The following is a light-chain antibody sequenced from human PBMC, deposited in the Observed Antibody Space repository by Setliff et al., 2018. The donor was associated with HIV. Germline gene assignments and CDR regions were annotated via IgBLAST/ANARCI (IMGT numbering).Light chain of an antibody. J-gene: IGLJ2*01. CDR1: NIGSKS. CDR3: QVWDSSSDHVV. Sequence: SYELTQPPSVSVAPGKTARITCGGNNIGSKSVHWYQQKPGQAPVLVIYYDSDRPSGIPERFSGSNSGNTATLTISRVEAGDEADYYCQVWDSSSDHVVFGGGTKGTV. V-gene: IGLV3-21*04. CDR2: YDS.